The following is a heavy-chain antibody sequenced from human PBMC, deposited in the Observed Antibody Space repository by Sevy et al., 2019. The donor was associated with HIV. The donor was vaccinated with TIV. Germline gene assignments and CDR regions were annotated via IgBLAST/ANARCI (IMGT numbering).Heavy chain of an antibody. J-gene: IGHJ4*02. CDR3: TRVVVLMVYAISAFDY. D-gene: IGHD2-8*01. V-gene: IGHV3-49*03. CDR2: IRSKAYGGTT. Sequence: GGSLRLSCTASGFTFGDYAMSWFRQAPGKGLEWVGFIRSKAYGGTTEYVASVKGRFTISRDDSKSIAYLQMNSLKTEDTAVYYCTRVVVLMVYAISAFDYWGQGTLVTVSS. CDR1: GFTFGDYA.